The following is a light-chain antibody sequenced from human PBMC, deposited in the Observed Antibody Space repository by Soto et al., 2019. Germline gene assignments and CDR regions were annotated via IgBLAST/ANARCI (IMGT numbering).Light chain of an antibody. CDR1: QSVSSY. Sequence: EIVLTQSPATLSLSPVERATLSCRASQSVSSYLARYQQKPGQAPRLLIYGAFSRATGIPDRFSGSGSGTDFTLTINRVAPEDFAVYYCQQYVSLPITFGQGTRLEI. J-gene: IGKJ5*01. CDR2: GAF. CDR3: QQYVSLPIT. V-gene: IGKV3-20*01.